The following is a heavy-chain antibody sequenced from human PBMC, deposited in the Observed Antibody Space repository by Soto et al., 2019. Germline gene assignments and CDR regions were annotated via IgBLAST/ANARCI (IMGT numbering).Heavy chain of an antibody. CDR3: AKDGYYNRFGV. Sequence: GGSLRLSCEASGLTFSRYWMTWVRQAPGKGLEWVANIKQDGSEKYYADSVKGRFTISRDNSKKSLYLQMNSLRAEDTAVYHCAKDGYYNRFGVWGRGTTVTVSS. CDR2: IKQDGSEK. V-gene: IGHV3-7*01. J-gene: IGHJ6*02. CDR1: GLTFSRYW.